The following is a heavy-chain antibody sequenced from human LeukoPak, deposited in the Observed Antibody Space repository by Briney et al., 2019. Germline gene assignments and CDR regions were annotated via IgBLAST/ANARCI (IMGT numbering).Heavy chain of an antibody. CDR1: GDSVSSNSAA. D-gene: IGHD4-11*01. CDR3: ARGDQGTVTTVYYYYYMDV. V-gene: IGHV6-1*01. CDR2: TYYRSKWYK. Sequence: SQTLSLTCAISGDSVSSNSAAWNWIRQSPSRGLEWLGRTYYRSKWYKDYAESVKSRITINPDTSKNQFSLQLSSVTAADTAVYYCARGDQGTVTTVYYYYYMDVWGKGTTVTVSS. J-gene: IGHJ6*03.